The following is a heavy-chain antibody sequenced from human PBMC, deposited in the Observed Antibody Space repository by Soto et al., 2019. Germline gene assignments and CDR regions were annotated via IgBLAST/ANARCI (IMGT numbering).Heavy chain of an antibody. D-gene: IGHD2-8*02. CDR1: GGSFSGYY. J-gene: IGHJ4*02. V-gene: IGHV4-34*01. CDR3: ARDKSTGLFDY. Sequence: QVQLQQWGAGLLKPSETLSLTCAVYGGSFSGYYWTWIRQPPGTGLEWIGEINHSGNTNYNPSLKSRVTISVDTSKNQFSLKLTSVTAADTAVYYCARDKSTGLFDYWGQGTLVTVSS. CDR2: INHSGNT.